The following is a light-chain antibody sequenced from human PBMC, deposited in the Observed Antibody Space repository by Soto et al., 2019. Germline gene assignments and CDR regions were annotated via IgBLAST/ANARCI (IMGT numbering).Light chain of an antibody. CDR1: QSLNSY. Sequence: EIVLTQSPATLSLSPGEKATLSCRASQSLNSYLDWYQQKPGQAPSLLIHDATNRATGIPARFSGSGSGTDFTLTFSSLEPEDFAVYYCHQRSNWPRTFGQGTKVDIK. J-gene: IGKJ1*01. CDR2: DAT. CDR3: HQRSNWPRT. V-gene: IGKV3-11*01.